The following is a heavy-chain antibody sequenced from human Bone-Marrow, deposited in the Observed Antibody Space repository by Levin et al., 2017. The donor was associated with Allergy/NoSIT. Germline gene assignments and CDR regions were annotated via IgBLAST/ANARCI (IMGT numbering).Heavy chain of an antibody. D-gene: IGHD6-13*01. CDR1: GFTFSSYA. Sequence: PGGSLRLSCAASGFTFSSYAMSWVRQAPGKGLEWVSVISESGGGTYYADSVKGRFTISRDRSENTLYLQMNSLRVEDTALYYCAKGEDFGSSSSWYSTDWGQGTLVTVSS. V-gene: IGHV3-23*01. J-gene: IGHJ4*02. CDR3: AKGEDFGSSSSWYSTD. CDR2: ISESGGGT.